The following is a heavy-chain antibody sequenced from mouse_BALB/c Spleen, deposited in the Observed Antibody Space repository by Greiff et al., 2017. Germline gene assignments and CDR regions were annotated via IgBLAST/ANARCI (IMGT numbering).Heavy chain of an antibody. CDR2: INPYNGAT. CDR1: GYSFTGYY. V-gene: IGHV1-26*01. Sequence: EVQLQQSGPELVKPGASVKISCKASGYSFTGYYMHWVKQSHVKSLEWIGRINPYNGATSYNQNFKDKASLTVDKSSSTAYMELHSLTSEDSAVYYCAREYRYDGAWFAYWGQGTLVTVSA. CDR3: AREYRYDGAWFAY. J-gene: IGHJ3*01. D-gene: IGHD2-14*01.